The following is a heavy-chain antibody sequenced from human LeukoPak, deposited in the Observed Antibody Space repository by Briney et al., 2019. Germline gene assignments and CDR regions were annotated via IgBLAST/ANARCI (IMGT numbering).Heavy chain of an antibody. D-gene: IGHD3-9*01. Sequence: GGSLRLSCAASGFTFSSYTMNWVRQAPGKGLEWVSSISSSSSYIYYADSVKGRFTISRDNAKKSVYLQMNSLRAEDTAVYYCARVTSYDILTGYSDYWGQGTLVTVSS. CDR1: GFTFSSYT. V-gene: IGHV3-21*01. CDR2: ISSSSSYI. CDR3: ARVTSYDILTGYSDY. J-gene: IGHJ4*02.